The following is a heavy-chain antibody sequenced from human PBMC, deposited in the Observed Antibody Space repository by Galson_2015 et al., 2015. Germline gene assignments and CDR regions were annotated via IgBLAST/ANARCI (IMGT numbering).Heavy chain of an antibody. CDR2: IWYDGSNK. Sequence: SLRLSCAASGFTFSSYGMHWVRQAPGKGLEWVAVIWYDGSNKYYADSVKGRFTISRDNSKNTLYLQMNSLRAEDTAVYYCARALYCSSTSCYLIDYWGQGTLVTVSS. V-gene: IGHV3-33*01. CDR1: GFTFSSYG. D-gene: IGHD2-2*01. CDR3: ARALYCSSTSCYLIDY. J-gene: IGHJ4*02.